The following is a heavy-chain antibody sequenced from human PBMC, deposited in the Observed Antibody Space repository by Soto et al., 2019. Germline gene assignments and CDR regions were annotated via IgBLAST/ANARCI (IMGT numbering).Heavy chain of an antibody. J-gene: IGHJ4*02. CDR3: ARDSFDILTGYLQSFDY. Sequence: GGSLGLSCAASGFSSSYFHWVRQPPGKGLVWVSRINSDGSSTSYADSVKGRFTISRDNAKNSLYLQMNSLRAEDTAVYYCARDSFDILTGYLQSFDYWGQGTLVTVSS. CDR2: INSDGSST. D-gene: IGHD3-9*01. CDR1: GFSSSYF. V-gene: IGHV3-74*01.